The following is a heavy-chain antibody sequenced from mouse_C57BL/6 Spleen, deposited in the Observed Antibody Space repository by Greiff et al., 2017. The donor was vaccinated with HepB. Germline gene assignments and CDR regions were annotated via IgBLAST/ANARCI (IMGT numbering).Heavy chain of an antibody. CDR2: ISGGGGNT. V-gene: IGHV5-9*01. Sequence: EVQLMESGGGLVKPGGSLKLSCAASGFTFSSYTMSWVRQTPEKRLEWVATISGGGGNTYYPDSVKGRFTISRDNAKNTLYLQMSSLRSEDTALYYCARHHPYYFDYWGQGTTLTVSS. J-gene: IGHJ2*01. CDR3: ARHHPYYFDY. CDR1: GFTFSSYT.